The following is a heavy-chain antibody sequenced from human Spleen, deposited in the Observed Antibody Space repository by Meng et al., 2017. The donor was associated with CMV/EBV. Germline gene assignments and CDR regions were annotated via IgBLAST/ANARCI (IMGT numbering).Heavy chain of an antibody. CDR1: GFTLRDYY. V-gene: IGHV3-11*01. D-gene: IGHD4-17*01. CDR2: ISPSGRTI. J-gene: IGHJ4*02. CDR3: ARVKNTVYFDY. Sequence: GESLKISCAASGFTLRDYYMNWIRQAPGKGLEWISYISPSGRTIYYADSVNGRFTVSRDNGESSLYLQMSSLRAEDTAVYYCARVKNTVYFDYWGQGTLVTVSS.